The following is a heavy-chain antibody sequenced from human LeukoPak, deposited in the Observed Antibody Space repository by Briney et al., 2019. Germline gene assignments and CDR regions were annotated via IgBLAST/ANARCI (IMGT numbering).Heavy chain of an antibody. CDR3: ARPTARRDFDY. V-gene: IGHV4-34*01. D-gene: IGHD6-6*01. CDR2: INHSGST. Sequence: SETLSLTCAVYGGSFSGYYWSWIRQPPGKGLEWIGEINHSGSTNYNPSLQSRVTISVDTSKNQFSLKLSSVTAADTAVYYCARPTARRDFDYWGQGTLVTVSS. J-gene: IGHJ4*02. CDR1: GGSFSGYY.